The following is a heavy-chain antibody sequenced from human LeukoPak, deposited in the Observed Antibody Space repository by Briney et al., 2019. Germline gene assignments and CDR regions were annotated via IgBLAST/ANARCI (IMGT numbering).Heavy chain of an antibody. V-gene: IGHV3-21*01. CDR1: GFTFSSYS. CDR3: ARAASSSSIVGDY. J-gene: IGHJ4*02. CDR2: ISSSSSYM. Sequence: GGSLRLSCAASGFTFSSYSMNWVRQAPGKGLEWVSSISSSSSYMYYADSVKGRFTISRDNAKNSLYLQMNSLRAEDTAVYYCARAASSSSIVGDYWGQGTLVTVSS. D-gene: IGHD6-6*01.